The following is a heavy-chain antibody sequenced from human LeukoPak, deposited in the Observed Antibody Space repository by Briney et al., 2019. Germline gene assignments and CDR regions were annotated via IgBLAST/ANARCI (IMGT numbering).Heavy chain of an antibody. J-gene: IGHJ4*02. CDR2: ISSSSSYI. CDR1: GFTFSSYS. Sequence: GGSLRLSCAASGFTFSSYSMNWVRQAPGKGLEWVSSISSSSSYIYYADSVKGRFTISRDNSKNTLYLQMNSLRARDTAVYYCAKDHNWNSYLDYWGQGTLVTVSS. CDR3: AKDHNWNSYLDY. V-gene: IGHV3-21*04. D-gene: IGHD1-7*01.